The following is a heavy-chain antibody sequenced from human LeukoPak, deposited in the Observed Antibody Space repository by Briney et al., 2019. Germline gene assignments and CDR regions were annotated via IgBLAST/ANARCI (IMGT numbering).Heavy chain of an antibody. CDR3: ARDVVGDYGDYVLDY. J-gene: IGHJ4*02. CDR1: GGSISSGSYY. V-gene: IGHV4-61*02. CDR2: IYTSGST. Sequence: SETLSLTCTVSGGSISSGSYYWSWIRQPAGKGLEWIGRIYTSGSTNYNPSLKSRVTISVDTSKNQFSLKLSSVTAADTAVYYCARDVVGDYGDYVLDYWGQGTLVTVSS. D-gene: IGHD4-17*01.